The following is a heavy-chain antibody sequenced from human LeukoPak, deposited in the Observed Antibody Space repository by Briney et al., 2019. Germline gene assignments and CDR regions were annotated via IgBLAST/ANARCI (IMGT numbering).Heavy chain of an antibody. Sequence: SVTVSCKASGRTFSSYAITWVPQAPGQVLECIGAIIPIFGTANYAQKFQGRVTITTDESTSTAYMELSSLRSEDTAVYYSARFWPGGGFDYWGQGTLVTVSS. CDR3: ARFWPGGGFDY. V-gene: IGHV1-69*05. J-gene: IGHJ4*02. CDR1: GRTFSSYA. D-gene: IGHD3-16*01. CDR2: IIPIFGTA.